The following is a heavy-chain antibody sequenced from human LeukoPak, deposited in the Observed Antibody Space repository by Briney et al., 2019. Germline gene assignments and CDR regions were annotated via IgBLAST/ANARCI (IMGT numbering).Heavy chain of an antibody. V-gene: IGHV4-61*08. D-gene: IGHD3-3*01. CDR1: GGSISSGGYY. Sequence: SETLSLTCTVSGGSISSGGYYWSWIRQPPGKGLEWIGYIYYSGSTNYNPSLKSRVTISVDTSKNQFSLKLSSVTAADTAVYYCARDAGYYDFWSGYFNHSWFDPWGQGTLVTVSS. CDR3: ARDAGYYDFWSGYFNHSWFDP. CDR2: IYYSGST. J-gene: IGHJ5*02.